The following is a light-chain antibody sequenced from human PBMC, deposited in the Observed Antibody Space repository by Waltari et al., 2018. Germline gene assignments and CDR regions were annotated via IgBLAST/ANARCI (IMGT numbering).Light chain of an antibody. V-gene: IGKV1-39*01. Sequence: DIQMTQTPSSLSVSVVDRVTITCRASQSISSYLNWYQQKQGKAPKLLIYAASSLQSGVPSRFSGSGSGTDFTLTISSLQPEDFATYYCQQSYSTPQTFGQGTKVEIK. CDR3: QQSYSTPQT. J-gene: IGKJ1*01. CDR2: AAS. CDR1: QSISSY.